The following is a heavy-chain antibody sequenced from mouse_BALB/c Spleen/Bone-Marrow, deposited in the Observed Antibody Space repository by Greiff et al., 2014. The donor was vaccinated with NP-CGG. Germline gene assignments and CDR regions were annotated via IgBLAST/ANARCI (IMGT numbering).Heavy chain of an antibody. CDR2: IDPANGNT. V-gene: IGHV14-3*02. CDR1: GFNIKDTY. CDR3: TPYYGSRFTY. Sequence: EVQLQESGAELVKPGASVKLSCTASGFNIKDTYMHWVKQRPEQGLEWIGRIDPANGNTRYDPKFQGKATITADTSSNTAYLQLSSLPSEDTAVYYCTPYYGSRFTYWGQGTLVPVSA. J-gene: IGHJ3*01. D-gene: IGHD2-9*01.